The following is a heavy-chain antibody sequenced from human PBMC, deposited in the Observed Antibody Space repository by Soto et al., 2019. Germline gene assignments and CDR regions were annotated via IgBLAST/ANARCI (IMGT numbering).Heavy chain of an antibody. CDR3: AKDGAVAEGWFDP. V-gene: IGHV3-30*18. J-gene: IGHJ5*02. D-gene: IGHD6-19*01. CDR2: ISYDGSNK. Sequence: QVQLVESGGGVVQPGRSLRLSCAASGFTFSSYGMHWVRQAPGKGLEWVAVISYDGSNKYYADSVKGRFTISRDNSKNTRYLQMNSLRAEDTAVYYCAKDGAVAEGWFDPWGQGTLVTVSS. CDR1: GFTFSSYG.